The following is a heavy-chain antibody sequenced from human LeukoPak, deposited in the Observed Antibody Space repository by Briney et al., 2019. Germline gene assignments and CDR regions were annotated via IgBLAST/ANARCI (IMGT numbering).Heavy chain of an antibody. J-gene: IGHJ4*02. V-gene: IGHV3-74*01. CDR1: GFTFRSYW. CDR3: ARSNQADDS. Sequence: QTGGSLRRSCAASGFTFRSYWRHWVRQVPGKGLVGFARINPGGSSITYAYSVKGRLTSSRDNAKNTLYLQMDSLRAEDTGVYYCARSNQADDSWGQGTLVTVSS. D-gene: IGHD1-14*01. CDR2: INPGGSSI.